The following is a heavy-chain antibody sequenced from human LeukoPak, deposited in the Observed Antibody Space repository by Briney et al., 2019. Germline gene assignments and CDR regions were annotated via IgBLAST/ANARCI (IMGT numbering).Heavy chain of an antibody. J-gene: IGHJ4*02. CDR3: VKGDVSAVAGPDY. V-gene: IGHV3-64D*06. Sequence: GGSLRLSCSASGFTFSSYAMHWVRQAPGKGLEYVSAISSNGGSTYYADSVKGRFTISRDNSKNTLYLQMSSLRAEDTAVYYCVKGDVSAVAGPDYWGQGTLVTVSS. D-gene: IGHD6-19*01. CDR1: GFTFSSYA. CDR2: ISSNGGST.